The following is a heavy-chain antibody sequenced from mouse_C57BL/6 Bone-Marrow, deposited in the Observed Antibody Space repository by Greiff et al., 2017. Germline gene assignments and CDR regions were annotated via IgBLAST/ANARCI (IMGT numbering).Heavy chain of an antibody. J-gene: IGHJ4*01. CDR1: GFNIKDDY. Sequence: VQLKESGAELVRPGASVKLSCTASGFNIKDDYMPWVKQRPEQGLEWIGWIDPGNGDTEYASKFQGKATITADPSSNTAYLQRISLTSEDTAVYYWTTPFTTGVANDAMDYWGQGTSVTVSS. D-gene: IGHD1-1*01. CDR2: IDPGNGDT. CDR3: TTPFTTGVANDAMDY. V-gene: IGHV14-4*01.